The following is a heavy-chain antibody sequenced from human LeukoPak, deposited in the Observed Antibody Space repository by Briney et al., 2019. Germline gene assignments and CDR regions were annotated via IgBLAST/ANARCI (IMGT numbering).Heavy chain of an antibody. V-gene: IGHV3-21*01. Sequence: GGSLRLSCAASGFTFSSYSMNWVRQAPGKGLEWVSSISTNSRYIYYADSVKGRFTSSRDNAENSLYLQMNSLRAEDTAVYYCARVSAAGNVYYYYAMDVWGQGTTVTVSS. CDR1: GFTFSSYS. CDR3: ARVSAAGNVYYYYAMDV. D-gene: IGHD6-13*01. CDR2: ISTNSRYI. J-gene: IGHJ6*02.